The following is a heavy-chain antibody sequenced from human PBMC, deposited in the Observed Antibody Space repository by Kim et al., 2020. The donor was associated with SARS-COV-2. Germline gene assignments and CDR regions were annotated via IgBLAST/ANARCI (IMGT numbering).Heavy chain of an antibody. Sequence: GGSLRLSCAASGFTFDDYAMHWVRQAPGKGLEWVSGISWNSGSIGYADSVKGRFTISRDNAKNSLYLQMNSLRAEDTALYYCAKDIRITMVRGVTAFDYWGQGTLVTVSS. CDR1: GFTFDDYA. J-gene: IGHJ4*01. D-gene: IGHD3-10*01. V-gene: IGHV3-9*01. CDR3: AKDIRITMVRGVTAFDY. CDR2: ISWNSGSI.